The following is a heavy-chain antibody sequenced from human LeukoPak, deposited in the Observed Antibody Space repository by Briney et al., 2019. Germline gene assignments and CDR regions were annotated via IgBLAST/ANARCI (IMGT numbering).Heavy chain of an antibody. CDR3: ARLPGYCTGGSCYFDY. CDR2: IYPGDSDT. J-gene: IGHJ4*02. D-gene: IGHD2-15*01. V-gene: IGHV5-51*01. CDR1: GYSFTNYW. Sequence: PGESLKISCKGSGYSFTNYWIGWVRQMPGKGLEWMGIIYPGDSDTRYSPSFQGQVTISADKSISTAYLQWSSLKASDTAMYYCARLPGYCTGGSCYFDYWGQGTLVTVSS.